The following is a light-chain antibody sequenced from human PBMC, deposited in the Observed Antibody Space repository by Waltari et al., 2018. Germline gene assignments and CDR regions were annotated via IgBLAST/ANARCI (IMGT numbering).Light chain of an antibody. J-gene: IGLJ2*01. V-gene: IGLV3-1*01. CDR3: QAWDNVPHVV. CDR2: QDT. CDR1: QLGDKD. Sequence: SYELTQPPSVSVSPGQTASITRSGDQLGDKDACWYQQKPGQTPLLVVYQDTKRPSGIPERFSGSKSGDTASLTITGTQAMDEADYYCQAWDNVPHVVFGGGTKLTV.